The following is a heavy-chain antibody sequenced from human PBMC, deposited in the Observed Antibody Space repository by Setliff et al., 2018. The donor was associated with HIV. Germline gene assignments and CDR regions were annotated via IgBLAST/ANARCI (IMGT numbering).Heavy chain of an antibody. CDR1: GFTFSYYG. Sequence: GGSLRLSCAASGFTFSYYGMHWVRQAPGKGLEWVAVTWSDGNKRYYADSVKGRFTISRDTSKNTLFLQINSLRPEDTAVYYCARISVASRYNSDMDVWGKGTTVTVSS. V-gene: IGHV3-33*01. CDR2: TWSDGNKR. J-gene: IGHJ6*03. CDR3: ARISVASRYNSDMDV. D-gene: IGHD5-12*01.